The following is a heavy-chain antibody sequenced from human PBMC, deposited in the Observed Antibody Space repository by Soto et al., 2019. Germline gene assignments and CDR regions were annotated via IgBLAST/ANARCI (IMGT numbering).Heavy chain of an antibody. J-gene: IGHJ5*02. CDR1: GFTLSGSA. D-gene: IGHD3-3*01. CDR2: IRSKANDYAT. V-gene: IGHV3-73*01. Sequence: PGGSVRLSCAASGFTLSGSAMHWVRQASGKRLERVGRIRSKANDYATAYAASVKGRFTISRDDSKNAAYLQMNSLRTEDTAVYFYTIAGYYDFWSGPPPGFDPWGQGTLVTVSS. CDR3: TIAGYYDFWSGPPPGFDP.